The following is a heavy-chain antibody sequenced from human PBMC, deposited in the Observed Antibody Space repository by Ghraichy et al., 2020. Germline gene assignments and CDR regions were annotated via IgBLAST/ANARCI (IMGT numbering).Heavy chain of an antibody. V-gene: IGHV3-23*01. D-gene: IGHD3-10*01. Sequence: GGSLRLSCAASGFTFSSYAMSWVRQAPGKGLEWVSAISGSGGSTYYADSVKGRFTISRDNSKNTLYLQMNSLRAEDTAVYYCAKLPWRGMVRGFVVGDYWGQGTLVTVSS. CDR3: AKLPWRGMVRGFVVGDY. CDR1: GFTFSSYA. CDR2: ISGSGGST. J-gene: IGHJ4*02.